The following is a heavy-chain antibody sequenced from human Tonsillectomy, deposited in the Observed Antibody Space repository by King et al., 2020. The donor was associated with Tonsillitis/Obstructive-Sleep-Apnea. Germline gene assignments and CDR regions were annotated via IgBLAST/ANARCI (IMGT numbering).Heavy chain of an antibody. CDR2: INPSGGST. Sequence: QLVQSGAEVKKPGASVKVSCKASGYTFTSYYMHWVRQAPGQGLEWMGIINPSGGSTSYAQKFQGRVTMTRDTSTSTVYMELSSLRSEDTAVYYWARVGIAVAGIIRGWFDPWGQGTLVTVSS. J-gene: IGHJ5*02. CDR1: GYTFTSYY. CDR3: ARVGIAVAGIIRGWFDP. V-gene: IGHV1-46*01. D-gene: IGHD6-19*01.